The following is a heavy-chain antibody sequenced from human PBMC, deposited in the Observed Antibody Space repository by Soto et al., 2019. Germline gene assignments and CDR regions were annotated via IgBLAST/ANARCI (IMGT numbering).Heavy chain of an antibody. V-gene: IGHV3-11*01. D-gene: IGHD6-6*01. CDR1: GFTFTDYY. J-gene: IGHJ3*01. CDR3: AKPTGRRVRPDAFDV. Sequence: SGGSLRLSCATSGFTFTDYYMTWIRQAPGKGLEWISYIDTFGSTVFYADSVKGRFALSRDNARSSVYLQMNSLRADDTAVYYCAKPTGRRVRPDAFDVWGQGTMVTVSS. CDR2: IDTFGSTV.